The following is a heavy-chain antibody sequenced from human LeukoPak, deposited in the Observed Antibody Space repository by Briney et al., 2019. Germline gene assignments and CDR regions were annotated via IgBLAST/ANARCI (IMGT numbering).Heavy chain of an antibody. CDR2: IYPGDSDT. CDR1: GYSFTSYW. J-gene: IGHJ4*02. Sequence: GESLKISCQGSGYSFTSYWIGWVRQMPGKGLEWMGIIYPGDSDTRYSPSFQGQVTISADKSISTAYLQWSSLKASDTAMYYCARPMIVDRAKRNFDYWGQGTLVTVSS. V-gene: IGHV5-51*01. CDR3: ARPMIVDRAKRNFDY. D-gene: IGHD3-22*01.